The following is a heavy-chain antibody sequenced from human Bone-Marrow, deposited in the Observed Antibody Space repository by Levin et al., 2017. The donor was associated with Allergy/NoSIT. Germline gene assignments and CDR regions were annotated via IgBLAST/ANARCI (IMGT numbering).Heavy chain of an antibody. CDR2: INHSGTT. CDR3: ARVERPITVRGAGDPKIDS. D-gene: IGHD3-10*01. CDR1: GGPFSGSY. Sequence: SQTLSLPCAVYGGPFSGSYWSWIRQSPEKGLEWIGEINHSGTTYYNPSLMSRVTMSIDTSKNQLSLRLNSVTAAATALYFFARVERPITVRGAGDPKIDSWGQGILVTVSS. J-gene: IGHJ4*02. V-gene: IGHV4-34*01.